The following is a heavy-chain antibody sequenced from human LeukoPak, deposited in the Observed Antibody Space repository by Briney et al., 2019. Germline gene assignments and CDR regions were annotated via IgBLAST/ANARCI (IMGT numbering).Heavy chain of an antibody. CDR2: INYDGRVT. Sequence: PGGSLRLSCAASGFTFSSHWMHSVRHAPGRGLVWVSFINYDGRVTRYADSVKGRFTISRDNAKNTVYMQMNSLRAEDTAMYYCARGGQGAVDYWGPGTLVTVS. J-gene: IGHJ4*02. CDR3: ARGGQGAVDY. D-gene: IGHD3-16*01. V-gene: IGHV3-74*01. CDR1: GFTFSSHW.